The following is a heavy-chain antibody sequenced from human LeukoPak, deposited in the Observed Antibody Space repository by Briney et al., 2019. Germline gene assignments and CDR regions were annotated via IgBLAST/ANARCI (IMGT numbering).Heavy chain of an antibody. Sequence: GGSLRLSCAVSGFTLSNYGMSWVRQAPGKGLEWVAGISDSGGSTNYADSVKGRFTITRDNPKNTLYLQMNSLRAEDTAVYYCARDQGIAAAGKFDYWGQGTLVTVSS. CDR3: ARDQGIAAAGKFDY. CDR1: GFTLSNYG. V-gene: IGHV3-23*01. D-gene: IGHD6-13*01. J-gene: IGHJ4*02. CDR2: ISDSGGST.